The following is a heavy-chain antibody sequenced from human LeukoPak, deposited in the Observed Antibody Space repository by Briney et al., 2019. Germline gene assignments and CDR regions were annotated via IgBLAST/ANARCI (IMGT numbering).Heavy chain of an antibody. CDR3: AGLLWFGDLKGAFDI. CDR2: ISYDGSNK. CDR1: GFTFSSYA. J-gene: IGHJ3*02. V-gene: IGHV3-30*04. Sequence: GGSLRLSCAASGFTFSSYAMHWVRQAPGKGLEWVAVISYDGSNKYYAHSVKDRFTISRDNSKNTLYLQMNSLRAEDTAVYYCAGLLWFGDLKGAFDIWGQGTMVTVSS. D-gene: IGHD3-10*01.